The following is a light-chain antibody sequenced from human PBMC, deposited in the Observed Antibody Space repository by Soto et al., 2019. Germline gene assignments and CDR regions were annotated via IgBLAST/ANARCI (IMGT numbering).Light chain of an antibody. J-gene: IGKJ1*01. CDR3: QQYNAYPWT. CDR1: QSISSW. CDR2: DAS. Sequence: DIQMIQSPSTLSASVGDRVTITCRASQSISSWLAWYQQNPGKAPKLLMFDASSLDSGVPSRFSGSGSGTEFTLTISSLQPDDFATYYCQQYNAYPWTFGQGTKVEIK. V-gene: IGKV1-5*01.